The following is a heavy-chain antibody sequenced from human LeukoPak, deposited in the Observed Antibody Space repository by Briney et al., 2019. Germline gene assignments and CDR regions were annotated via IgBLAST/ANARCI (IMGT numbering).Heavy chain of an antibody. V-gene: IGHV4-39*01. CDR3: ARVVDY. J-gene: IGHJ4*02. CDR2: LYYSGST. CDR1: GDSISSGNYY. Sequence: PSETLSLTCSVSGDSISSGNYYWGWIRQPPGKGLEWIGNLYYSGSTYYYPSFKSRVTISVDTSKNQFSLKLSSVTAADTAVYYCARVVDYWGQGTLVTVSS.